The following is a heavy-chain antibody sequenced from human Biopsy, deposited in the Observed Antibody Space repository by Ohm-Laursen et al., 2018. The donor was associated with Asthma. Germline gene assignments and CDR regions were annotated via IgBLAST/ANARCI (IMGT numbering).Heavy chain of an antibody. J-gene: IGHJ4*02. Sequence: SLRLSCTASGFSFSNFAIHWVRQAPGKGLEWVGVISKDASTQDYADSVKGRFTMARDNSKNTLSLQMNSLTAEDTAVYYCAREGVAGTHIEDWGQGTLVTVSS. CDR1: GFSFSNFA. D-gene: IGHD6-19*01. CDR3: AREGVAGTHIED. V-gene: IGHV3-30*01. CDR2: ISKDASTQ.